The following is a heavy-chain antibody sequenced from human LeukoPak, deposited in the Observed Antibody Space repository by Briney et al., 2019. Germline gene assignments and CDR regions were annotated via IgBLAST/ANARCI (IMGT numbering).Heavy chain of an antibody. J-gene: IGHJ3*02. CDR3: ARVGRPVGDAFDI. D-gene: IGHD1-14*01. V-gene: IGHV1-69*05. Sequence: SVKVSCKASGGTFSSYTISWVRQAPGQGLEWMGRIIPIFGTPNYAQRFQGRGTIATDESTSTAYMELSSLRSDDTAVYYCARVGRPVGDAFDIWGQGTMVTVSS. CDR2: IIPIFGTP. CDR1: GGTFSSYT.